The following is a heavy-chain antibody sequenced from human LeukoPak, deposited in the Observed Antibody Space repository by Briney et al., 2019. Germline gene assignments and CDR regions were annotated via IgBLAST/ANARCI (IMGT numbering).Heavy chain of an antibody. CDR3: ARLALRNQLLYFHYYGMDV. Sequence: SETLSLTCAVYGGSLSGYYWSWIRQPPGKGLEWIGEINHSGSTNYNPSLKSRVTISVDTSKNQFSLKLSSVTAADTAVYYCARLALRNQLLYFHYYGMDVWGQGTTVTVSS. V-gene: IGHV4-34*01. D-gene: IGHD2-2*02. CDR2: INHSGST. J-gene: IGHJ6*02. CDR1: GGSLSGYY.